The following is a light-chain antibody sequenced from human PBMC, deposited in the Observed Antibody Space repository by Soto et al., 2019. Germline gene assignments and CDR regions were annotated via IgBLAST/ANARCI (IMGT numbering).Light chain of an antibody. J-gene: IGLJ1*01. Sequence: QSVLTQPPSASGTPGQRVTISCSGSSSNIGSNTVNWYQQLLGTAPKLLIHSNNQRPSGVPDRFSGSKSGTSASLAISGLQSEDEADYYCAAWGDSLNGLYVFGTGTKLTVL. CDR3: AAWGDSLNGLYV. V-gene: IGLV1-44*01. CDR1: SSNIGSNT. CDR2: SNN.